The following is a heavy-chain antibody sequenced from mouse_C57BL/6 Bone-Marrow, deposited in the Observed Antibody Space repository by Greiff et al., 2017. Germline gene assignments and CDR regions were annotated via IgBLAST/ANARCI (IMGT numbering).Heavy chain of an antibody. Sequence: VQLQQPGAELVKPGASVKMSCKASGYTFTSYWITWVKQRPGQGLEWIGDIYPGSGSTNYNEKFKSKATLTVDTSSSTAYMQLSSLRSEGSAVYYCARPYDSNYGYFDVWGTGTTVTVSS. J-gene: IGHJ1*03. CDR1: GYTFTSYW. CDR2: IYPGSGST. V-gene: IGHV1-55*01. CDR3: ARPYDSNYGYFDV. D-gene: IGHD2-5*01.